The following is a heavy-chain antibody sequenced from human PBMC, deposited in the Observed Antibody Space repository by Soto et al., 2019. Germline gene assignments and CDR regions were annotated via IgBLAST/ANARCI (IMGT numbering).Heavy chain of an antibody. Sequence: SETLSLTCTVSGGSISSYYWSWIRQPPGKGLEWIGYIYYSGSTNYNPSLKSRVTISVDTSKNQFSLKLSSVTAADTAVYYCARGGGYSGYDPREFDYWGQGTLVTVSS. CDR1: GGSISSYY. J-gene: IGHJ4*02. D-gene: IGHD5-12*01. CDR2: IYYSGST. V-gene: IGHV4-59*08. CDR3: ARGGGYSGYDPREFDY.